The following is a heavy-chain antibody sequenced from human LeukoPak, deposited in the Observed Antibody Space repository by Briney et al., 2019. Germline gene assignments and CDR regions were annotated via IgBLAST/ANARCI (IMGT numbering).Heavy chain of an antibody. CDR2: IYYSGST. Sequence: SETLSLTCTVSGGSISSYYWSWIRQPPGKGLEWIGYIYYSGSTNYNPSLKSRVTISVDTSKNQFSLKLSSVTAADTAVYHCSSGGYYFDYWGQGTLVTVSS. CDR1: GGSISSYY. CDR3: SSGGYYFDY. J-gene: IGHJ4*02. D-gene: IGHD6-6*01. V-gene: IGHV4-59*01.